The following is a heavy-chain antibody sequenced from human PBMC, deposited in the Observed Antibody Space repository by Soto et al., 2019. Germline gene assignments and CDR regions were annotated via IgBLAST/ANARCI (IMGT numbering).Heavy chain of an antibody. Sequence: SETLSLTCTVSGGSISSGGYYWSWIRQHPGKGLEWIGYIYYSGSTYYNPSLKSRVTISVDTSKNQFSLKLSSVTAADTAVYYCPRWPNIVGATIDSWRQGTLVTVSS. J-gene: IGHJ5*01. CDR1: GGSISSGGYY. CDR3: PRWPNIVGATIDS. V-gene: IGHV4-31*03. CDR2: IYYSGST. D-gene: IGHD1-26*01.